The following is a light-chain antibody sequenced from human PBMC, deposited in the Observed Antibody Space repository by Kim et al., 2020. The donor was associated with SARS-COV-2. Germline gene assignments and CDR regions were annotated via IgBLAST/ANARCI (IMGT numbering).Light chain of an antibody. CDR2: AAS. V-gene: IGKV1-17*01. CDR1: QDIRDG. CDR3: LQYDLYPLT. J-gene: IGKJ4*01. Sequence: AAVGDIVPITCRASQDIRDGLGWFQRRPGEVPRRLISAASTLQSGVPSRFSGSGYGTDFTLTISSLQPEDFATYFCLQYDLYPLTFGGGTKVDIK.